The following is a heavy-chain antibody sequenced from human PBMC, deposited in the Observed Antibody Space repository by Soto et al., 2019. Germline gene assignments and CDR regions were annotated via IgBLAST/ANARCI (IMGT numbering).Heavy chain of an antibody. Sequence: PSETLSLTCAVCGGSFSGYYWNWIRQPPEKGLEWIGEINHGGGTNYNPSLKSRVTISVDTSKNHFSLNLSAVTAADTAVYYCARGPLRWLDIWGLGTMVS. J-gene: IGHJ3*02. CDR1: GGSFSGYY. D-gene: IGHD4-17*01. CDR2: INHGGGT. CDR3: ARGPLRWLDI. V-gene: IGHV4-34*01.